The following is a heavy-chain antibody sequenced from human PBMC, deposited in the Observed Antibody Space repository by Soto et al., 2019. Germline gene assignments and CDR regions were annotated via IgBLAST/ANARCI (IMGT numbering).Heavy chain of an antibody. D-gene: IGHD2-15*01. J-gene: IGHJ3*02. CDR2: IQFDGSTK. CDR3: AKDGLGYCTGGSCYPSI. CDR1: GLTFSHYA. Sequence: GALRLSCVVSGLTFSHYARHSDRQAPGKGLEWVTSIQFDGSTKYYADSVKGRFTISRDNSKNTLFLQMSSLRAEDTAVYYCAKDGLGYCTGGSCYPSIWGQGTMVTVSS. V-gene: IGHV3-30*02.